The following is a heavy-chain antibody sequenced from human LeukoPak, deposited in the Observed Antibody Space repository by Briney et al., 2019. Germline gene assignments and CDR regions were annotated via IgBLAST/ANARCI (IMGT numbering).Heavy chain of an antibody. CDR3: ARGGYDSDFDY. CDR2: IYFTGRT. Sequence: PSETLSLTCTVSGGSISTYYWSWIRLPPGKGLEWIAYIYFTGRTQYNPSLKSRVTISEDTSKNQLSLRPSSVTPADTAVYHCARGGYDSDFDYWGQGTLVTVSS. D-gene: IGHD3-3*01. V-gene: IGHV4-59*01. CDR1: GGSISTYY. J-gene: IGHJ4*02.